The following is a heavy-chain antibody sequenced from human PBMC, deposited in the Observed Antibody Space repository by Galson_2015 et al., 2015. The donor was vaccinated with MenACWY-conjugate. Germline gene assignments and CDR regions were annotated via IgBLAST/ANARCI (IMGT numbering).Heavy chain of an antibody. J-gene: IGHJ4*02. CDR1: GFTFSSYS. Sequence: SLRLSCAASGFTFSSYSMSWVRQAPGKGLEWVSYISSSSSTIYYADSVKGRFTISRDNAKNSLYLQMNSLRAEDTAVYYCARENYYDSSGYLDYWGQGTLVTVSS. CDR2: ISSSSSTI. V-gene: IGHV3-48*04. D-gene: IGHD3-22*01. CDR3: ARENYYDSSGYLDY.